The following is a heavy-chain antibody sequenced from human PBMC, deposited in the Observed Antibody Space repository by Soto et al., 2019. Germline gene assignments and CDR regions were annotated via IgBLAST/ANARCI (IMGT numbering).Heavy chain of an antibody. D-gene: IGHD4-17*01. CDR2: IWYDGSNK. Sequence: PGGSLRLSCAASGFTFSSYGMHWVRQAPGKGLEWVAVIWYDGSNKYYADSVKGRFTISRDNSKNTLYLQMNSLRAEDTAVYYCVREGYGGKQAFDIWGQGTMVTVSS. CDR3: VREGYGGKQAFDI. J-gene: IGHJ3*02. CDR1: GFTFSSYG. V-gene: IGHV3-33*01.